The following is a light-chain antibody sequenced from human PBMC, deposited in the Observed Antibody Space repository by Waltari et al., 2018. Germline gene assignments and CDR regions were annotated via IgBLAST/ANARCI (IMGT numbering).Light chain of an antibody. CDR3: QQLYDYPLT. V-gene: IGKV1D-13*01. CDR2: DAF. CDR1: QGINSA. J-gene: IGKJ4*01. Sequence: AIQLTLSPSSLSASVADRVTITCRASQGINSALAWYQQKPNKSPPLLVSDAFNLKTGVPSRFSGSASGTDFTLTISSLQPEDFATYFCQQLYDYPLTFGGGTKVEI.